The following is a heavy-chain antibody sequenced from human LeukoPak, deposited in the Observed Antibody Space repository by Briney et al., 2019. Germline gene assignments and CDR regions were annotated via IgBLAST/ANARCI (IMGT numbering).Heavy chain of an antibody. CDR2: INAGNGNT. D-gene: IGHD2-15*01. J-gene: IGHJ4*02. V-gene: IGHV1-3*01. CDR3: ARSSGSSRTDYFDY. Sequence: GASVKVSCKASGYTFTSYAMHWVRQAPGQRLEWMGWINAGNGNTKYSQKFQGRVTITRDTSASTAYMELSSLRSEDTAVYYCARSSGSSRTDYFDYWGQGTLVTVSS. CDR1: GYTFTSYA.